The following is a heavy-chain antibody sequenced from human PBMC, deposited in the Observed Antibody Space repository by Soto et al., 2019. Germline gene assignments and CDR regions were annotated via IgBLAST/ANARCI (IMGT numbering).Heavy chain of an antibody. CDR3: ARTDGYEIEY. V-gene: IGHV5-51*01. Sequence: GESLKISCKGSGYSFVSYWIGWVRRMPGKGLEWMGISYPGDSDTRYSPSFQGQVTISADKYITTVYLQWSSLKASDTAMYYCARTDGYEIEYWGQGTLVTVSS. D-gene: IGHD5-12*01. J-gene: IGHJ4*02. CDR1: GYSFVSYW. CDR2: SYPGDSDT.